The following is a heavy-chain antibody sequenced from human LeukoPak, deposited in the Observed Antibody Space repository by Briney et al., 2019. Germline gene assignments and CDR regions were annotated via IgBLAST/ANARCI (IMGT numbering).Heavy chain of an antibody. CDR1: GGSVSSGSYY. V-gene: IGHV4-39*07. CDR3: ARDDTSGYSYGVYFDY. CDR2: IYHSGST. J-gene: IGHJ4*02. D-gene: IGHD5-18*01. Sequence: SETLSLTCTVSGGSVSSGSYYWSWIRQPPGKGLEWIGSIYHSGSTYYNPSLKSRVTISVDTSKNQFSLKLSSVTAADTAVYYCARDDTSGYSYGVYFDYWGQGTLVTVSS.